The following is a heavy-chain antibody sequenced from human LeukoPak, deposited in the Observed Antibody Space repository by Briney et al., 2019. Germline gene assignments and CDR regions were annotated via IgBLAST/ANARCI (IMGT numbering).Heavy chain of an antibody. J-gene: IGHJ5*02. CDR3: ARDLHYCSSTSCWSRGWFDP. CDR2: IIPIFGTA. V-gene: IGHV1-69*01. Sequence: SVKVSCKASGGTFSSYAISWVRQAPGQGLEWMGGIIPIFGTANYAQKFQGRVTITADESTSTAYMELSSLRSEDTAVYYCARDLHYCSSTSCWSRGWFDPWGQGTLVTVSS. CDR1: GGTFSSYA. D-gene: IGHD2-2*01.